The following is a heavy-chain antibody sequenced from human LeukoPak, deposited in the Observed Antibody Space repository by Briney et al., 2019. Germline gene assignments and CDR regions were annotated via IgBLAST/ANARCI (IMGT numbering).Heavy chain of an antibody. J-gene: IGHJ4*02. CDR3: ARSVDRAPYFDY. CDR2: INYSGST. CDR1: GGSITSTNYY. Sequence: PSETLSLTCTVSGGSITSTNYYWGWIRQPPGKGLEWIGSINYSGSTYYKPSLKSRVTMSVDTSRNQFSLKVNSLTAADTAVYYSARSVDRAPYFDYWGQGALLTVSS. D-gene: IGHD3-22*01. V-gene: IGHV4-39*01.